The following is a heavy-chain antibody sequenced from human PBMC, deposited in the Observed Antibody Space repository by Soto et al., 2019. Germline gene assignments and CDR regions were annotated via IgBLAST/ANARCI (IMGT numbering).Heavy chain of an antibody. J-gene: IGHJ4*02. D-gene: IGHD1-26*01. CDR3: AKVLSSGSYSGALEY. CDR1: GFSITSFA. Sequence: GGSLRLSCVASGFSITSFAMSWVRQAPGKGLEWASAISASGGSTYADSVKGRFAISRDNSKNTLYLQMNSLRVEDTAVYYCAKVLSSGSYSGALEYWGQGALVTVSS. CDR2: ISASGGST. V-gene: IGHV3-23*01.